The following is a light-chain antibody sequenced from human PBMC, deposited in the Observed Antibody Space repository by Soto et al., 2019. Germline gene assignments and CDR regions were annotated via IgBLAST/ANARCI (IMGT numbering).Light chain of an antibody. V-gene: IGLV2-8*01. CDR2: EVS. J-gene: IGLJ3*02. CDR1: SSDVGGYRY. Sequence: QSVLTQPPSASGSPGQSVAISCTGTSSDVGGYRYVSWYQQHPGKAPKLLIYEVSKRPSGVPDRFSGSKSGNTASLTVSGLQAEDEADYYCCSYARNRDILFGGGTKVTVL. CDR3: CSYARNRDIL.